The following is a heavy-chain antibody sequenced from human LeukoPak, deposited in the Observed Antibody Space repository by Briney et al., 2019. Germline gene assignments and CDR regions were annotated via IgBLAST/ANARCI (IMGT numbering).Heavy chain of an antibody. CDR2: INPNSGGT. Sequence: GASVKVSCKASGYTFSGYYMHWVRQAPGQGLEWMGWINPNSGGTNYAQKFQGRVTMTRDTSISTAYMELSRLRSDDTAVYYCARCYHHSTRLLWFGELKRKCDAFDIWGQGTMVTVSS. J-gene: IGHJ3*02. V-gene: IGHV1-2*02. CDR3: ARCYHHSTRLLWFGELKRKCDAFDI. D-gene: IGHD3-10*01. CDR1: GYTFSGYY.